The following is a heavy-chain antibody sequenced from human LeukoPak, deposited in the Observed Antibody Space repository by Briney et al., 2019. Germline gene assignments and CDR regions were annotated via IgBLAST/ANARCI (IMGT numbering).Heavy chain of an antibody. CDR3: ARTTTYYYGSGISYGAFDI. D-gene: IGHD3-10*01. CDR1: GGTFSSYA. Sequence: SVKVSCKASGGTFSSYAISWVRQATGQGLEWMGGIIPIFGTANYAQKFQGRVTITADESTSTAYMELSSLRSEDTAVYYCARTTTYYYGSGISYGAFDIWGQGTMVTVSS. J-gene: IGHJ3*02. V-gene: IGHV1-69*01. CDR2: IIPIFGTA.